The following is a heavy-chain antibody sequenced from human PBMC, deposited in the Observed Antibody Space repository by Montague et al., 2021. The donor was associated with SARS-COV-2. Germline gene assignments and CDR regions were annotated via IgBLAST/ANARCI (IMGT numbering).Heavy chain of an antibody. CDR2: IDWDDDK. CDR3: ARIASSGWFGRGECYFDY. D-gene: IGHD6-19*01. J-gene: IGHJ4*02. V-gene: IGHV2-70*01. CDR1: GFSLSTSGMC. Sequence: PALVTPTQTLTLTCTFSGFSLSTSGMCVSWIRQPPGKALEWLALIDWDDDKYYSTSLKTRLTISKDTSKNQVVLTMTNMDPVDTATYFCARIASSGWFGRGECYFDYWGQGTLVTVSS.